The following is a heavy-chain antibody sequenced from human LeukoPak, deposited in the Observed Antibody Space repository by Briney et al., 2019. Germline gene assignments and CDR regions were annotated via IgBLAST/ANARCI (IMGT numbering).Heavy chain of an antibody. CDR1: GFTFDDYG. Sequence: RRGTLRLSCAASGFTFDDYGMGWGRHAPEEGLEWVSGINWNGGSTGYADSVKGRFTLSRDNAKNSLYLQMNSLRAEDTALYHCARSYDSNGYSYGYFDYWGQGTLVTVSS. V-gene: IGHV3-20*01. J-gene: IGHJ4*02. D-gene: IGHD3-22*01. CDR2: INWNGGST. CDR3: ARSYDSNGYSYGYFDY.